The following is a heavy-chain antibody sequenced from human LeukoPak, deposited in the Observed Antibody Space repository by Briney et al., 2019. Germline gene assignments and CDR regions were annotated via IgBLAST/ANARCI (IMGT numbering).Heavy chain of an antibody. V-gene: IGHV4-59*01. J-gene: IGHJ5*02. CDR1: GDSISSYY. Sequence: SETLSLTCTVSGDSISSYYWSWIRQPPGEGLEWIGYIYYSGSTNYNPSLKCRVTISVDTSKNQFPLKLSSVTAADTAFYYCARYYGFWSGYAKADWFDPWGQGTLVTVSS. CDR3: ARYYGFWSGYAKADWFDP. D-gene: IGHD5-12*01. CDR2: IYYSGST.